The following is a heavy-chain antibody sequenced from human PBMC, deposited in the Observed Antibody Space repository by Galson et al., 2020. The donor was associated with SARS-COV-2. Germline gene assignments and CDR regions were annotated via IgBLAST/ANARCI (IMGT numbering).Heavy chain of an antibody. CDR2: ISGDGGST. CDR1: GFTFDDYA. V-gene: IGHV3-43*02. CDR3: AKDSRYCSGGSCYSVWYYFDY. Sequence: GESLKISCAASGFTFDDYAMHWVRQAPGKGLEWVSLISGDGGSTYYADSVKGRFTISRDNSKNSLYLQMNSLRTEDTALYYCAKDSRYCSGGSCYSVWYYFDYWGQGTLVTVSS. J-gene: IGHJ4*02. D-gene: IGHD2-15*01.